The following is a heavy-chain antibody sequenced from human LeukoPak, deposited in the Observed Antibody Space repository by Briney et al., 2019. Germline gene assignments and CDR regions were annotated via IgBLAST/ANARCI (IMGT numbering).Heavy chain of an antibody. V-gene: IGHV3-48*01. Sequence: PGGSLRLSCAASGFSFSNYSMNWVRQAPGKGLEWVSYIGSRPNNMYYADSVKGRFTISRDNAKNSLYLQMNSLRAEDTAVYYCARATAQIDYWGQGTLVTVSS. CDR1: GFSFSNYS. D-gene: IGHD4-17*01. J-gene: IGHJ4*02. CDR2: IGSRPNNM. CDR3: ARATAQIDY.